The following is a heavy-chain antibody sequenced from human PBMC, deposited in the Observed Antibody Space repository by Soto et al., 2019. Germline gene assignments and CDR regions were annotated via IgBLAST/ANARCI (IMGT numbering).Heavy chain of an antibody. CDR3: ARASMVRRQGYYYGMDV. CDR1: GYTFTGYY. V-gene: IGHV1-2*04. D-gene: IGHD3-10*01. CDR2: INPNSGGT. Sequence: QVQLVQSGAEVKKPGASVKVSCKASGYTFTGYYMHWVRQAPGQGLEWMGWINPNSGGTNYAQKFQGWVTMTRDTSISTAYMELSRLRSDDTAVYYCARASMVRRQGYYYGMDVWGQGTTVTVSS. J-gene: IGHJ6*02.